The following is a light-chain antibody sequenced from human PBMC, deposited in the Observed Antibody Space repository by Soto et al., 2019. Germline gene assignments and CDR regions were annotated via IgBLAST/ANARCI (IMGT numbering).Light chain of an antibody. CDR3: QQYVTSPWA. Sequence: EIVLTQSPGTLSLSPGERATLSCRASQSVSSSFLAWYQQKPGLAPRLLIYGASNRATGIPDRFSGSGSGTDFTLTISRLEPEDFAVYYCQQYVTSPWAFGQGTKVAIE. V-gene: IGKV3-20*01. J-gene: IGKJ1*01. CDR1: QSVSSSF. CDR2: GAS.